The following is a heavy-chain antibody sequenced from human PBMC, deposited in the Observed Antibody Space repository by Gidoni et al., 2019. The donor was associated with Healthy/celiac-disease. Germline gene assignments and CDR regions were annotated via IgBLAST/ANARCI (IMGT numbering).Heavy chain of an antibody. V-gene: IGHV3-33*01. D-gene: IGHD2-8*02. CDR3: ARDLWSVLVVYANYYYGMDV. CDR2: IWYDGSNK. J-gene: IGHJ6*02. CDR1: GFTFSSYG. Sequence: QVQLVESGGGVVKPGRSLRLSCAASGFTFSSYGMHWVRQAPVKGLEWVAVIWYDGSNKYYADSVKGRFTISRDNSKNTLYLQMNSLRAEDTAVYYCARDLWSVLVVYANYYYGMDVWGQGTTVTVSS.